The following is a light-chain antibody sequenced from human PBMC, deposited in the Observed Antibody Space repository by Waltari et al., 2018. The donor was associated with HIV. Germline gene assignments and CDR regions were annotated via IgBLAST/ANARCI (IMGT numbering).Light chain of an antibody. J-gene: IGLJ1*01. CDR1: SSHLDSTT. CDR3: AAWDDILNGSYV. V-gene: IGLV1-44*01. CDR2: SNK. Sequence: QSVLTHPPSAYGTPGQRVTSSCSGSSSHLDSTTVNWYQQLPGTAPKLLNYSNKQRPSGVPDRCSGSESGTSASLAISGLQSEDEADYYCAAWDDILNGSYVFGSGTTVTVL.